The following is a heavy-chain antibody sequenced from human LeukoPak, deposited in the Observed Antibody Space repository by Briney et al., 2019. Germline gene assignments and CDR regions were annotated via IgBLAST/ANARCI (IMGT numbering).Heavy chain of an antibody. CDR3: ARDLKLYYDSSGYDY. Sequence: ASVQVSCQASGYTFTGYYMHWVRQAPGQGLEWMGWINPNSGGTNYAQKFQGRVTMTRDTSISTAYMELSRLRSDDTAVYYCARDLKLYYDSSGYDYWGQGTLVTVSS. CDR2: INPNSGGT. J-gene: IGHJ4*02. D-gene: IGHD3-22*01. V-gene: IGHV1-2*02. CDR1: GYTFTGYY.